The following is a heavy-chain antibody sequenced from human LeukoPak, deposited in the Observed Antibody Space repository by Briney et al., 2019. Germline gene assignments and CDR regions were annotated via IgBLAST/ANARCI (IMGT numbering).Heavy chain of an antibody. V-gene: IGHV3-48*04. D-gene: IGHD6-6*01. J-gene: IGHJ6*03. CDR2: ISSSSSTI. CDR3: ARDKVGAARPGSYYYYMDV. CDR1: GFTFSSYS. Sequence: GGSLRLSCAASGFTFSSYSMNWVRQAPGKGLEWVSYISSSSSTIYYADSVKGRFTISRDNARNLMYLQMNSLRAEDTAVYYCARDKVGAARPGSYYYYMDVWGKGTTVTVSS.